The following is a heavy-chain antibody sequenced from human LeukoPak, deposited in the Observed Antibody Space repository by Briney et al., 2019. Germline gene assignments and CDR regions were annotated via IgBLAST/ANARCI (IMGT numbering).Heavy chain of an antibody. CDR3: ARERIVAKFLSY. V-gene: IGHV1-2*02. D-gene: IGHD5-12*01. J-gene: IGHJ4*02. Sequence: ASVKVSCKASGYTFTDYYMHWVRQAPGQGLEWMGWINPNSGGTNYAQKFQGRVTMTRDTSISTAYMELSNLRSEDTAVYYCARERIVAKFLSYWGQGTLVTVSS. CDR2: INPNSGGT. CDR1: GYTFTDYY.